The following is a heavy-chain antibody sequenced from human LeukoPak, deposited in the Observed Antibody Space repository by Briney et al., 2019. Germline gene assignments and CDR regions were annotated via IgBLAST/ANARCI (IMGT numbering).Heavy chain of an antibody. CDR1: GFTVSSNY. V-gene: IGHV3-53*01. CDR2: MYCNGNT. D-gene: IGHD3-22*01. CDR3: ARWPDYFDTSRYYYGMDV. J-gene: IGHJ6*02. Sequence: GGSLRLSCAASGFTVSSNYMNWVRQAPGKGLEWVSVMYCNGNTYYADSVKGRFTISRDNSKNTLYLQMNSLRAEDTAVYYCARWPDYFDTSRYYYGMDVWGQGTTVTVSS.